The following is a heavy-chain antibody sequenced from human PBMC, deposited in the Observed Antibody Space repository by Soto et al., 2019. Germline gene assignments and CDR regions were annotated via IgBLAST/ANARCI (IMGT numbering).Heavy chain of an antibody. D-gene: IGHD2-21*01. J-gene: IGHJ6*02. Sequence: QVLLVQSGAEVKKPGSSVRVSCKTSGGTFSSFAISLVRLAPGQGLEWMGVIVPMFAAPTYAQKFQGRVSITADESTRTAYMELSRLRADDTAVYYCARDRVMRGNAYYYGMDVWGQGTTVTVSS. V-gene: IGHV1-69*12. CDR2: IVPMFAAP. CDR3: ARDRVMRGNAYYYGMDV. CDR1: GGTFSSFA.